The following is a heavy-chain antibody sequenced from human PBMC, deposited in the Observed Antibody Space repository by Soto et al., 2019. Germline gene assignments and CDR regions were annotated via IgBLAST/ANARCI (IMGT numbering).Heavy chain of an antibody. CDR1: GGTFSIYA. CDR3: ARAHPNYSGYPRRAFDI. Sequence: QVQLVQSGAEVKKPGSSVNVSCKASGGTFSIYAISWVRQAPGQGLEWMGGIIPIFGTANYAQKFQGRVTITADESTSAAYMALSSLRSEDTAVYYCARAHPNYSGYPRRAFDIWGPGTMVTVSS. J-gene: IGHJ3*02. CDR2: IIPIFGTA. V-gene: IGHV1-69*01. D-gene: IGHD5-12*01.